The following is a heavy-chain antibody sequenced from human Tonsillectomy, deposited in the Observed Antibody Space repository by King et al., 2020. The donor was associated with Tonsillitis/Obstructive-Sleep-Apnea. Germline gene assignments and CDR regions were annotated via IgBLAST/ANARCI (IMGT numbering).Heavy chain of an antibody. CDR1: GYSFTTSY. CDR3: ARDTPIDRVIDC. J-gene: IGHJ4*02. CDR2: INPSDGIT. Sequence: HVQLVESGAEVKMPGASVRVSCKASGYSFTTSYVHWVRQAPGQGLDWLGIINPSDGITTYAQKFQGRVTMTRDTSTSTVYMELSRLRSDDTAVYYCARDTPIDRVIDCWGQGTLVTVSS. V-gene: IGHV1-46*01.